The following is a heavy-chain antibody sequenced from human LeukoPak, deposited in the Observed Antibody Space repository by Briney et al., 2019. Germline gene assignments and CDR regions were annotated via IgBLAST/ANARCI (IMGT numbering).Heavy chain of an antibody. Sequence: GWSLRLSCPASGFSISWVRQAPRKRLEWVSGISGSGDVTWYSDSVKGRFTISRDNSKNTLYLQMSSLRAEDSALYYCVRWAGFGHHWGQGTLVTVSS. CDR1: GFSIS. J-gene: IGHJ5*02. D-gene: IGHD3-10*01. V-gene: IGHV3-23*01. CDR2: ISGSGDVT. CDR3: VRWAGFGHH.